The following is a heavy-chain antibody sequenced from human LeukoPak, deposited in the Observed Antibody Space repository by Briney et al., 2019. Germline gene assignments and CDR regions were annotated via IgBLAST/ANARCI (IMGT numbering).Heavy chain of an antibody. CDR3: ASGLSGTLRHMDV. CDR1: GGTFSSYA. CDR2: IIPIFGTA. D-gene: IGHD1-20*01. V-gene: IGHV1-69*05. J-gene: IGHJ6*03. Sequence: GASVKVSCKASGGTFSSYAISWVRQAPGQGLEWMGGIIPIFGTANYAQKFQGRVTITTDESTSTAYMEVSSLSSEDTAVYYCASGLSGTLRHMDVWGKGTMVTVSS.